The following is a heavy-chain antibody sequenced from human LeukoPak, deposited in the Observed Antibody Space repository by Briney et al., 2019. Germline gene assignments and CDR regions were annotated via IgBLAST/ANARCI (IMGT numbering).Heavy chain of an antibody. Sequence: SVKVSCKASGGTFSSDAISCVRQAPGQGLEWMGGIIPIFGTANYAQKFQGRVTITSDESTSTAYMELSSLRSEDTAVYYCAADYDILTGYFHLDYWGQGTLVTVSS. J-gene: IGHJ4*02. CDR1: GGTFSSDA. CDR3: AADYDILTGYFHLDY. CDR2: IIPIFGTA. V-gene: IGHV1-69*13. D-gene: IGHD3-9*01.